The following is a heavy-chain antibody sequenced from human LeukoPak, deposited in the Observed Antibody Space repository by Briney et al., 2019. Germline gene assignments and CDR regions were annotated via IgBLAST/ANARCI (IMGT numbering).Heavy chain of an antibody. CDR2: ISSNGGST. J-gene: IGHJ4*02. CDR1: GFTFSSYD. Sequence: GGSLRLSCAASGFTFSSYDMHWVRQAPGKGLEYVSAISSNGGSTYYANSVKGRFTISRDNSKNTLYLQMGSLRAEDMAVYYCARDRPIDYWGQGTLVTVSS. CDR3: ARDRPIDY. V-gene: IGHV3-64*01.